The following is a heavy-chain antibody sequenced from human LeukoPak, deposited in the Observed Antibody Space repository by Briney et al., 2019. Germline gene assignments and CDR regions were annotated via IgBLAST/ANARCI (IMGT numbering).Heavy chain of an antibody. V-gene: IGHV3-74*01. CDR1: GFTFSSYW. CDR2: INSDGSST. J-gene: IGHJ4*02. D-gene: IGHD3-10*01. Sequence: TGGSLRLSCAASGFTFSSYWMHWVRQAPGKGLVWVSRINSDGSSTSYADSVKGRFTISRDNAKNTLYLQMNSLRAEDTAVYYCARAKPKNMVRGLIMRRESRYYFDYWGQGTLVTVSS. CDR3: ARAKPKNMVRGLIMRRESRYYFDY.